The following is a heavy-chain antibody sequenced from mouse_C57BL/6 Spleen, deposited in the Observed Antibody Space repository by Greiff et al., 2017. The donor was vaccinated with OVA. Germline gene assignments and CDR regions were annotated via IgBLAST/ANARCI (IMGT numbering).Heavy chain of an antibody. CDR2: IWRGGST. Sequence: VQRVESGPGLVQPSPSLSITCTASGFSLTSYGVHWVRQSPGKGLEWLGVIWRGGSTDYNAAFMSRLSITKDNSKSQVFFKMNSLQADDTAIYYCAKNPDGYWYFDVWGTGTTVTVSS. J-gene: IGHJ1*03. D-gene: IGHD2-3*01. V-gene: IGHV2-5*01. CDR1: GFSLTSYG. CDR3: AKNPDGYWYFDV.